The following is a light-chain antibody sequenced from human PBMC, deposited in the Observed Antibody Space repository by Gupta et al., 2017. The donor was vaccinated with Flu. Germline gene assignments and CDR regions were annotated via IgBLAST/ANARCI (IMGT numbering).Light chain of an antibody. CDR1: QGISSY. Sequence: GDRATTSCRARQGISSYLAWYQQKPGKAPKLLIYAASTLQSGVPSRFSGSGSGTDFTLTISCLQSEDFATYYCQQYYSYPSTFGPGTKVEIK. CDR2: AAS. J-gene: IGKJ1*01. CDR3: QQYYSYPST. V-gene: IGKV1-8*01.